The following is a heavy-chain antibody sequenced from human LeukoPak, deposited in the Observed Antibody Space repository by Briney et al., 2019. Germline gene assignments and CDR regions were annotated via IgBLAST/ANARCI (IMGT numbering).Heavy chain of an antibody. CDR3: ARAYGPRYYYYMDV. CDR2: IYYSGST. V-gene: IGHV4-59*01. Sequence: SETLSLTCTVSGGSFSSYYWSWIRQPPGKGLEWIGYIYYSGSTNYNPSLKSRVTISVDTSKNQFSLKLSSVTAADTAVYYCARAYGPRYYYYMDVWGKGTTVTVSS. D-gene: IGHD3-10*01. J-gene: IGHJ6*03. CDR1: GGSFSSYY.